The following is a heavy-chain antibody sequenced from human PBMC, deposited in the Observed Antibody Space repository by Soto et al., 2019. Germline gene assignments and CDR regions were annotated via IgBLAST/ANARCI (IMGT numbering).Heavy chain of an antibody. J-gene: IGHJ4*02. CDR1: GGSISSSSW. V-gene: IGHV4-4*02. Sequence: SETLSLTCAVSGGSISSSSWWSWVRQPPGKGLEWIGEIYHSGSTNYNPSLKSRVTISVDKSKNQFSLKLSSVTAADTAVYYCARRPLDTAMVNNDYWGQGTLVTGSS. CDR3: ARRPLDTAMVNNDY. CDR2: IYHSGST. D-gene: IGHD5-18*01.